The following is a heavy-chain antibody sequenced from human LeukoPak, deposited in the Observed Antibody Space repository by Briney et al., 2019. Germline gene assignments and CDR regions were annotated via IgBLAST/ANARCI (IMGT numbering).Heavy chain of an antibody. CDR2: IYFSGST. CDR1: GGSISSYY. D-gene: IGHD6-6*01. J-gene: IGHJ4*02. V-gene: IGHV4-59*08. Sequence: PSGTLSLTCTVSGGSISSYYWSWIRQPPGKGLGWIGYIYFSGSTDYNPSLKSRVTISVDTSKNQFSLKLSSVTAADTAVYYCARSEYSSSSGHFDYWGQGTLVTVSS. CDR3: ARSEYSSSSGHFDY.